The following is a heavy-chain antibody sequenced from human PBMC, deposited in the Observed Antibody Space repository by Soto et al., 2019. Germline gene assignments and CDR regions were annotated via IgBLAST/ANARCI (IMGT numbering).Heavy chain of an antibody. CDR3: ARGHYYDSSGYFLPITFDI. Sequence: GGSLRLSCAASGFTFDDGCMSWVRQAPGKGLEWVSGINWNGGSTGYADSVKGRFTISRDNAKNSLYLQMNSLRAEDTALYYCARGHYYDSSGYFLPITFDIWGQGTMVTVSS. V-gene: IGHV3-20*04. D-gene: IGHD3-22*01. J-gene: IGHJ3*02. CDR1: GFTFDDGC. CDR2: INWNGGST.